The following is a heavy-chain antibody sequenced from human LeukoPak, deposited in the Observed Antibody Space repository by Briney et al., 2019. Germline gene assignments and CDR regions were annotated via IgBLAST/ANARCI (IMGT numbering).Heavy chain of an antibody. CDR3: ARGNVVVVAASDY. Sequence: GRSLRLSCAASGFTFSSYAMHWVRQAPGKGLEWVAVISYDGSNKYYADSVKGRFTISRDNSKNTLYLQMNSLRAEDTAVYYCARGNVVVVAASDYWGQGTLVTVSS. CDR1: GFTFSSYA. V-gene: IGHV3-30*04. CDR2: ISYDGSNK. J-gene: IGHJ4*02. D-gene: IGHD2-15*01.